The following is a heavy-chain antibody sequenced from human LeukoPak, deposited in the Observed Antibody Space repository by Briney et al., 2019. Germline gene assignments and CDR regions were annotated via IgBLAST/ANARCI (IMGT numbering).Heavy chain of an antibody. Sequence: HPGGSLRLSCAASGFTFSSYGMHWVRQAPGKGLEWVAVIWYDGSNKYYADSVKGRFTISRDNSKNTLYLQMNSLRAEDTAVYYCARAGYCSGGSCYSAFTEPANYWGQGTLVTVSS. CDR1: GFTFSSYG. D-gene: IGHD2-15*01. J-gene: IGHJ4*02. V-gene: IGHV3-33*01. CDR3: ARAGYCSGGSCYSAFTEPANY. CDR2: IWYDGSNK.